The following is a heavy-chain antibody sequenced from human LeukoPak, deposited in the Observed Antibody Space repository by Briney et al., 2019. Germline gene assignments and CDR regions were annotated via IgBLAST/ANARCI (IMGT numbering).Heavy chain of an antibody. CDR1: GFTFSSYA. CDR2: ISYDGSNK. D-gene: IGHD2-2*02. V-gene: IGHV3-30-3*01. J-gene: IGHJ4*02. CDR3: ARGSVVPAAIPSNFDY. Sequence: GGSLRLSCAASGFTFSSYAMHWVRQAPGKGLEWVAVISYDGSNKYYADSVKGRFTISRGNAKNSLYLQMNSLRAEDTAVYYCARGSVVPAAIPSNFDYWGQGTLVTVSS.